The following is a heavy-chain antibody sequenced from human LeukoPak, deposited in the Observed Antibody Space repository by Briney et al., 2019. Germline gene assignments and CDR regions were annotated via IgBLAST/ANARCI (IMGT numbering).Heavy chain of an antibody. V-gene: IGHV4-39*07. CDR1: GGSISSSSYY. CDR3: ARDYAKYQLLGLDY. D-gene: IGHD2-2*01. Sequence: SETLSLTCTVSGGSISSSSYYWGWIRQPPGKGLEWIGSIYYSGSTYYNPSLKSRVTISVDTSKNQFSLKLSSVTAADTAVYYCARDYAKYQLLGLDYWGQGTLVTVSS. J-gene: IGHJ4*02. CDR2: IYYSGST.